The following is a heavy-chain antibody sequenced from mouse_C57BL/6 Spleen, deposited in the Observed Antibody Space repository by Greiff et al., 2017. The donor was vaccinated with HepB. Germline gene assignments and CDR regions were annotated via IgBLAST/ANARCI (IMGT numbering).Heavy chain of an antibody. CDR2: INPSNGGT. Sequence: QVQLQQPGTELVKPGASVKLSCKASGYTFTSYWMHWVKQRPGQGLEWIGNINPSNGGTNYNEKFKSKATLTVDKSASTAYMQLSSLTSEDSAVYYCARRGYGNHVDPYAMDYWGQGTSVTVSS. J-gene: IGHJ4*01. CDR1: GYTFTSYW. D-gene: IGHD2-10*02. V-gene: IGHV1-53*01. CDR3: ARRGYGNHVDPYAMDY.